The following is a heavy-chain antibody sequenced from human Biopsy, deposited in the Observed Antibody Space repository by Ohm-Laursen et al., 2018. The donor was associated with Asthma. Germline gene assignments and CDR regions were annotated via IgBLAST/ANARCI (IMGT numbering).Heavy chain of an antibody. D-gene: IGHD2-15*01. Sequence: GTLSLTCTVSGGSVSSGSYYWSWIRQPPGKGLAWVSYISYSGITDYNPSLKSRLTISMDTSKNQFSLKLSSVTAADTAVYYCARVPTTLRYFDLWGRGTLVTVSS. CDR2: ISYSGIT. CDR3: ARVPTTLRYFDL. J-gene: IGHJ2*01. CDR1: GGSVSSGSYY. V-gene: IGHV4-61*01.